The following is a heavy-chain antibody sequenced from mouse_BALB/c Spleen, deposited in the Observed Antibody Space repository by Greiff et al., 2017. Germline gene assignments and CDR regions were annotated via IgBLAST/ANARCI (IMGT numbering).Heavy chain of an antibody. V-gene: IGHV1-7*01. D-gene: IGHD2-4*01. CDR2: INPSTGYT. CDR3: ARERDDYSWFAY. J-gene: IGHJ3*01. Sequence: VKLMESGAELAKPGASVKMSCKASGYTFTSYWMHWVKQRPGQGLEWIGYINPSTGYTEYNQKFKDKATLTADKSSSTAYMQLSSLTSEDSAVYYCARERDDYSWFAYWGQGTLVTVSA. CDR1: GYTFTSYW.